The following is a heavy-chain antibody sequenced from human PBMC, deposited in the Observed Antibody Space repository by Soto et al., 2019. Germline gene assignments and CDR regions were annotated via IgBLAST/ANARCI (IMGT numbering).Heavy chain of an antibody. CDR3: ITDNRVYYHSLTGYYKVAGYPDPFDI. J-gene: IGHJ3*02. Sequence: LSLTCAVSGGSISSGGYSWSWIRQPPGKGLEWIGYIYHIGAIDYSAAVKGRFTISRDDSQKMLYLEMNSLEPKDTAVYYCITDNRVYYHSLTGYYKVAGYPDPFDIWGRGTMVTVS. D-gene: IGHD3-9*01. CDR1: GGSISSGGYS. V-gene: IGHV4-30-2*01. CDR2: IYHIGAI.